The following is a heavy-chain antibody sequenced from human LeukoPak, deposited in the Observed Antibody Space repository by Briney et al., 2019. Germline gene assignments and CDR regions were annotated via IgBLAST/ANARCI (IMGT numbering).Heavy chain of an antibody. CDR2: ISGSGGST. D-gene: IGHD2-15*01. CDR1: GFTFSSYA. V-gene: IGHV3-23*01. J-gene: IGHJ1*01. Sequence: AGSLRLSCAASGFTFSSYAMSWVRHAPGKGLEWVSAISGSGGSTYYADSVKGRFTISRDNSKNTLYLQMNSLRAEDTAVYYCAKDRDRCFQHWGQGTLVTVSS. CDR3: AKDRDRCFQH.